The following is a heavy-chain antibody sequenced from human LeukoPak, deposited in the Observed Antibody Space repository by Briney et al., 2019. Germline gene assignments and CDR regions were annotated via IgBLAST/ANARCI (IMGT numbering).Heavy chain of an antibody. CDR3: ARGDYSNYVGY. V-gene: IGHV4-4*07. CDR2: IYGSGRT. CDR1: GGSISNYY. Sequence: SETLSLTCTVSGGSISNYYWSWLRQPAGKGLEWIGRIYGSGRTNHNPSLKSRVTMSVDTSKNQFSLKLSSVTAADTAVYYCARGDYSNYVGYWGQGTLVTVSS. D-gene: IGHD4-4*01. J-gene: IGHJ4*02.